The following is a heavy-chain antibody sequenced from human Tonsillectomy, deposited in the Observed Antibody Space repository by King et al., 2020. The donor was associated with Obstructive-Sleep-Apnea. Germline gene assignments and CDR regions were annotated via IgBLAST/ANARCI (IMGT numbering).Heavy chain of an antibody. Sequence: VQLVQSGGGLVRPGRPLRLSCAGSGFTFADFALTWFRQAPGKRPEWVGFIRSKTSGATTQYAASVKGRFTISRDDSKSIAYLQMNSLKPEDTAVYFCTRNPGDGSSWYYPFDYWGRGALVTVSS. J-gene: IGHJ4*02. CDR1: GFTFADFA. CDR3: TRNPGDGSSWYYPFDY. D-gene: IGHD6-13*01. CDR2: IRSKTSGATT. V-gene: IGHV3-49*03.